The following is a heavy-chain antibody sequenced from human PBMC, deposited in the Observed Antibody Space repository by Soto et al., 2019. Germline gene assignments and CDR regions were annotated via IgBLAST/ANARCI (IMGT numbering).Heavy chain of an antibody. J-gene: IGHJ4*02. CDR2: ISGSGGST. CDR3: AKVRPDRIWSGYGPCGY. D-gene: IGHD3-3*01. V-gene: IGHV3-23*01. Sequence: RDSCGAAEVTSSSFAVSRVRKTPGKGLEWVSAISGSGGSTYYADSVKGRFTISRDNSKNTLYLQMNSLRAEDTAVYYCAKVRPDRIWSGYGPCGYWGQGTLVTVSS. CDR1: EVTSSSFA.